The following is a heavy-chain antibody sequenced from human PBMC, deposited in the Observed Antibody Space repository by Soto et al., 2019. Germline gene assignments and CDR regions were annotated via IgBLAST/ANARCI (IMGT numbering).Heavy chain of an antibody. CDR3: ARAPIAVVVITTPQDYYGMDV. Sequence: PSETLSLTCAVSGGSISSSNWWSWVRQPPGKGLEWIGEIYHSGSTNYNPSLKSRVTISVDKSKNQFSLKLSSVTAADTAVYYCARAPIAVVVITTPQDYYGMDVWGQGTTVTVSS. D-gene: IGHD3-22*01. V-gene: IGHV4-4*02. CDR1: GGSISSSNW. J-gene: IGHJ6*02. CDR2: IYHSGST.